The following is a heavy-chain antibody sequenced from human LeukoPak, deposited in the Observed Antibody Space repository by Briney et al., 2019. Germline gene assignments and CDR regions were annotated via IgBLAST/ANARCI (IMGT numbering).Heavy chain of an antibody. CDR1: GGTFSSYA. V-gene: IGHV1-69*04. J-gene: IGHJ6*02. D-gene: IGHD6-6*01. CDR3: ASPGDSKSSSSYGMDV. CDR2: IIPILGIA. Sequence: SVKVSCKASGGTFSSYAISWVRQAPGQGLEWMGRIIPILGIANYAQKFQGRVTITAGKSTSTAYMELSSLRSEDTAVYYCASPGDSKSSSSYGMDVWGQGTTVTVSS.